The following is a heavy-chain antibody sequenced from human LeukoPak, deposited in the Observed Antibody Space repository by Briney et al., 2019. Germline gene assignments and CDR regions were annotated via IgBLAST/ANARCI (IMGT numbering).Heavy chain of an antibody. CDR3: ASLDRGYYYSFDY. J-gene: IGHJ4*02. D-gene: IGHD2/OR15-2a*01. CDR1: GFTFSSYN. CDR2: ITSSSSYT. V-gene: IGHV3-21*01. Sequence: GGSLRLSCAASGFTFSSYNMNWVRQAPGKGLEWVSSITSSSSYTFYADSVKGRFTISRDNAKNSLYLQMNSLRAEDTTVYYCASLDRGYYYSFDYWGQGTLVTVSS.